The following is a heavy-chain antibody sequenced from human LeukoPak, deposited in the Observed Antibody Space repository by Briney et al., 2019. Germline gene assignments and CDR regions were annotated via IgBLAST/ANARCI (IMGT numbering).Heavy chain of an antibody. CDR1: GFTFSSNA. J-gene: IGHJ4*01. CDR3: GKERYGSSSVVDY. V-gene: IGHV3-23*01. Sequence: GGSLRLSCAASGFTFSSNAMNWVRQAPGKGLEWVSGITGSGDSTYYADSVKGRFTISRDNSKNTVHLQMNSLRVEDTAVYHCGKERYGSSSVVDYWGHGTLVTVSS. D-gene: IGHD6-6*01. CDR2: ITGSGDST.